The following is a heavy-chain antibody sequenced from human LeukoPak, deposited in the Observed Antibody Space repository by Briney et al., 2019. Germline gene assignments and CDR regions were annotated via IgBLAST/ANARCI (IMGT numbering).Heavy chain of an antibody. CDR2: ISSSSSYI. Sequence: GGSLRLSCAASGFTFSSYSMNWVRQAPGKGLEWVSSISSSSSYIYYADSVKGRFTISRDNSKNTLYLQMNSLRAEDTAAYYCAREGYSYGFDYWGQGTLVTVSS. CDR1: GFTFSSYS. J-gene: IGHJ4*02. D-gene: IGHD5-18*01. V-gene: IGHV3-21*01. CDR3: AREGYSYGFDY.